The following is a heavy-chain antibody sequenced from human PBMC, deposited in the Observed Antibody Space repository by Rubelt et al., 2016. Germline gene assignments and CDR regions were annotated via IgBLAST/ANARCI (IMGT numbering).Heavy chain of an antibody. CDR3: TREFSSDPYYFES. V-gene: IGHV3-7*01. Sequence: EVQLVESGGGLVQPGRSLRLSCAASGFTFDDYAMHWVRQAPGKGLDWVANIKEDGSEKNYVDSVKGRFTISRDNAKNSMYLQMNSLRAEDTAVYYCTREFSSDPYYFESWGQGTLVTVSS. CDR1: GFTFDDYA. CDR2: IKEDGSEK. J-gene: IGHJ4*02. D-gene: IGHD2-21*02.